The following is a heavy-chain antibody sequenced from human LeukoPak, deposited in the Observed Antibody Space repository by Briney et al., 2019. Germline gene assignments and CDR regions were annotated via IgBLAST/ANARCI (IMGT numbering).Heavy chain of an antibody. D-gene: IGHD6-13*01. V-gene: IGHV1-8*01. CDR2: MNPNSGNT. CDR1: GYSFTSHD. J-gene: IGHJ4*02. Sequence: ASVKVSCKASGYSFTSHDINWVRQATGQGLEWMGWMNPNSGNTGYAQKFQNRVTMTRNTSISTAYLELSSLGSEDTAMYYCASALKRGSAGTLIDHWGQGTLVTVSS. CDR3: ASALKRGSAGTLIDH.